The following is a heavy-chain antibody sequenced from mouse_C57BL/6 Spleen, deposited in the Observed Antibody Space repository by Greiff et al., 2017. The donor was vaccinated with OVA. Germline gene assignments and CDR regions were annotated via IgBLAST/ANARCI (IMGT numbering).Heavy chain of an antibody. CDR1: GYTFTSYW. J-gene: IGHJ2*01. CDR2: IDPSDSYT. CDR3: ASLTFDY. D-gene: IGHD4-1*01. Sequence: QVHVKQPGAELVMPGASVKLSCKASGYTFTSYWMHWVKQRPGQGLEWIGEIDPSDSYTNYNQKFKGKSTLTVDKSSSTAYMQLSSLTSEDSAVYYCASLTFDYWGQGTTLTVAS. V-gene: IGHV1-69*01.